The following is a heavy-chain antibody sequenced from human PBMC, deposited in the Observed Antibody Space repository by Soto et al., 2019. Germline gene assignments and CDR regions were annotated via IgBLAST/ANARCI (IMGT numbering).Heavy chain of an antibody. D-gene: IGHD4-17*01. CDR3: ARHARDDYGDYLVWFDP. CDR1: GGSISSSSYY. Sequence: SETLSLTCTVSGGSISSSSYYWGWIRQPPGKGLEWIGSIYYSGSTYNPSLKSRVTISVDTSKNQFSLKLSSVTAADTAVYYCARHARDDYGDYLVWFDPWGQGTLVTVSS. V-gene: IGHV4-39*01. J-gene: IGHJ5*02. CDR2: IYYSGST.